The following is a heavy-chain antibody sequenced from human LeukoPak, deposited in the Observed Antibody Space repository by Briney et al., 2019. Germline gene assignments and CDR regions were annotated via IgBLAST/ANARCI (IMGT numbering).Heavy chain of an antibody. Sequence: PGGSLRLSCAASGFAFSDSVMHWVRQAPGKGLEWVAGISSDGNDKHYADSVKGRFIVSRDDSETTLDLQMNSLRDDDTAVYYCARDSPRITSGNFLYYFDYWGQGTLVTVSS. V-gene: IGHV3-30-3*01. CDR1: GFAFSDSV. CDR2: ISSDGNDK. D-gene: IGHD3-10*01. J-gene: IGHJ4*02. CDR3: ARDSPRITSGNFLYYFDY.